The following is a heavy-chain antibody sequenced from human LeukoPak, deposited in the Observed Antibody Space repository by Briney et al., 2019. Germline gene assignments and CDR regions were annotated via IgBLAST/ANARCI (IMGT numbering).Heavy chain of an antibody. Sequence: ASVKVSCKASGGTFSSYAISWVRQAPGQGLEWMGGIIPIFGTANYAQKFQGRVTITADESTSTAYMELSSLRSEDKATYHCSRNIVVVVETTRDYYYGMDVWGQGTTVTVSS. CDR1: GGTFSSYA. CDR3: SRNIVVVVETTRDYYYGMDV. CDR2: IIPIFGTA. V-gene: IGHV1-69*13. J-gene: IGHJ6*02. D-gene: IGHD2-15*01.